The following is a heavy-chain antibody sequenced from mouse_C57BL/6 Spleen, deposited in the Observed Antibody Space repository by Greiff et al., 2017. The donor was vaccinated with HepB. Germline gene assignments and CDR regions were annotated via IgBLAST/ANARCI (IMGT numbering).Heavy chain of an antibody. D-gene: IGHD2-2*01. Sequence: EVQVVESGGGLVKPGGSLKLSCAASGFTFSDYGMHWVRQAPEKGLEWVAYISSGSSTIYYADTVKGRFTISRDNAKNTLFLQMTSLRSEDTAMYYCARNSGYDGAWFAYWGQGTLVTVSA. CDR2: ISSGSSTI. V-gene: IGHV5-17*01. J-gene: IGHJ3*01. CDR3: ARNSGYDGAWFAY. CDR1: GFTFSDYG.